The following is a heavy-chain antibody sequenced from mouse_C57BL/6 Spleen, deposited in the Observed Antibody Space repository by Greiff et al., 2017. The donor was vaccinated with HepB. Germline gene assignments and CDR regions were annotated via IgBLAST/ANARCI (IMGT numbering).Heavy chain of an antibody. V-gene: IGHV1-69*01. J-gene: IGHJ1*03. CDR1: GYTFTSYW. D-gene: IGHD2-5*01. CDR2: IDPSDSYT. CDR3: ARSSYYSNPNWYFDV. Sequence: QVQLKQPGAELVMPGASVKLSCKASGYTFTSYWMHWVKQRHGQGLEWIGEIDPSDSYTNYNQKFKGKSTLTVDKSSSTAYMQLSSLTSEDSAVYYCARSSYYSNPNWYFDVWGTGTTVTVSS.